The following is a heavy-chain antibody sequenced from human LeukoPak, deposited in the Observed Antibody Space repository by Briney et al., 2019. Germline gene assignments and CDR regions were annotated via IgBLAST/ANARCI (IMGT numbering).Heavy chain of an antibody. CDR3: ALHSEVGVVNDY. CDR1: GFSLSTSGVG. CDR2: IYWDDDK. D-gene: IGHD3-3*01. Sequence: ESGPTLVNPTQTLTLTCTFSGFSLSTSGVGVGWIRQPPGKALEWLALIYWDDDKRYSPSLKSRLTITKDTSKNQVVLTMTNVDPVDTAPYYCALHSEVGVVNDYWGQGTLVTVSS. V-gene: IGHV2-5*02. J-gene: IGHJ4*02.